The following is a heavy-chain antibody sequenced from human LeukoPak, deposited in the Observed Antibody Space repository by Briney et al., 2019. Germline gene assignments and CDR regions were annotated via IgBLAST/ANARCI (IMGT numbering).Heavy chain of an antibody. CDR2: TYYRSKWYN. CDR1: GDSDSSNSAA. D-gene: IGHD4-17*01. CDR3: AREAYGDPIYEGLFDP. V-gene: IGHV6-1*01. Sequence: SQTLSLTCAISGDSDSSNSAAWNWIRQSPSRGLEWLGRTYYRSKWYNDYAVSVKSRITINPDTSKNQFSLQLNSVTPEDTAVYYCAREAYGDPIYEGLFDPWGQGTLVTVSS. J-gene: IGHJ5*02.